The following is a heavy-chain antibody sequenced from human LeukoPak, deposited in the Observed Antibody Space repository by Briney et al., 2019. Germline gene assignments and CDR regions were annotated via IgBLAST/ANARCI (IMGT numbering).Heavy chain of an antibody. Sequence: GGSLRLSCAASGFTFSSYAMSWVRQAPGKGLEWVSAISGSGGNTYYADSVKGRFTISRDNSKDTLYLQMNSLRAEDAAVYYCANEYSKGDIWGQGTMVTVSS. CDR2: ISGSGGNT. CDR3: ANEYSKGDI. CDR1: GFTFSSYA. D-gene: IGHD4-11*01. J-gene: IGHJ3*02. V-gene: IGHV3-23*01.